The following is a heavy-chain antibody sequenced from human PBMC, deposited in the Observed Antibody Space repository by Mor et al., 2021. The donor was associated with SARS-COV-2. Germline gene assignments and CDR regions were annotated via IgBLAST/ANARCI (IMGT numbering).Heavy chain of an antibody. J-gene: IGHJ4*02. CDR3: ATDWGFYRFDY. Sequence: GFTFNSYAMDWVRQAPGKGPEWVSAITNTGDATYYTDSVKGRFTISRDNSKNMLFLHMNSLSAEDTAIYYCATDWGFYRFDYWGQGVLVTVSS. CDR2: ITNTGDAT. CDR1: GFTFNSYA. V-gene: IGHV3-23*01. D-gene: IGHD3-16*01.